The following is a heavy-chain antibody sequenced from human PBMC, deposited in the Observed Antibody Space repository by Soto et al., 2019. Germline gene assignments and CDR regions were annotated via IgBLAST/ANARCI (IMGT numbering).Heavy chain of an antibody. Sequence: GGSLRLSCAASGFPFGDHAMHWVRQAPGKGLEWVSAITGRGDTTYYADSVKGRFTVSRDNSKNTLFLQMMSLRAEDTAVYYCAKDLYVQPPSGWFDPWGQGTVVTVSS. V-gene: IGHV3-23*01. CDR1: GFPFGDHA. CDR2: ITGRGDTT. D-gene: IGHD1-26*01. J-gene: IGHJ5*02. CDR3: AKDLYVQPPSGWFDP.